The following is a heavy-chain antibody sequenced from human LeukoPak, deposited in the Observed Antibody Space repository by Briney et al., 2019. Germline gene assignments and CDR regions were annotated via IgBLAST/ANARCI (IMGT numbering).Heavy chain of an antibody. CDR3: AKALYGDYGRFDY. CDR2: ISDGGSDT. Sequence: GGSLRLSCAASGFTFSTYAMSWVRQAPGKGLDWVSTISDGGSDTHYADSVKGRFTISRDDSKNTLYLQMDSLRAEDTAVYYCAKALYGDYGRFDYWGQGTLVTVSS. J-gene: IGHJ4*02. V-gene: IGHV3-23*01. D-gene: IGHD4-17*01. CDR1: GFTFSTYA.